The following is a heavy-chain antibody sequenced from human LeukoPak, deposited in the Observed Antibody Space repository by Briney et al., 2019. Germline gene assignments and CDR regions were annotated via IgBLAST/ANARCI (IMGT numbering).Heavy chain of an antibody. Sequence: SETLSLTCAVYGGSFSGYYWSWIRQPPGKGLEWIGEINHSGSTNYNPSLKSRVTISVDTSKNQFSLKLSSVTAADTAVYYCAREFEGQLWSGAKLDDYYYMDVWGKGTTVTVSS. J-gene: IGHJ6*03. CDR1: GGSFSGYY. CDR3: AREFEGQLWSGAKLDDYYYMDV. D-gene: IGHD3-10*01. V-gene: IGHV4-34*01. CDR2: INHSGST.